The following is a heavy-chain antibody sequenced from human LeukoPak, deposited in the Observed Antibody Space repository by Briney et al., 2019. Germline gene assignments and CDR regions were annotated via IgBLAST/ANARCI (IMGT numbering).Heavy chain of an antibody. Sequence: GRSLRLSCAASGFTVSSNYMSWVRQAPGKGLEWVSVIYSGGSTYYADSVKGRFTISRDNSKNTLYLQMNSLRAEDTAVYYCARMSSSSRGGMDVWGQGTTVTVSS. CDR1: GFTVSSNY. D-gene: IGHD6-13*01. J-gene: IGHJ6*02. CDR3: ARMSSSSRGGMDV. CDR2: IYSGGST. V-gene: IGHV3-53*01.